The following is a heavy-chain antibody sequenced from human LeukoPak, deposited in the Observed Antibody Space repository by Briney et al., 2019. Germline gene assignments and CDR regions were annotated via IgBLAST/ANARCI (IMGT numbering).Heavy chain of an antibody. J-gene: IGHJ1*01. CDR3: ARDGSYATEYFQH. D-gene: IGHD1-26*01. V-gene: IGHV3-7*01. CDR2: IKQDGSEK. CDR1: GFTFSSYW. Sequence: GGSLRLSCAASGFTFSSYWMSWVRQAPGKGLEWVANIKQDGSEKYYVDSAKGRFTISRDNAKNSLYLQMNSLRAEDTAVYYCARDGSYATEYFQHWGQGTLVTVSS.